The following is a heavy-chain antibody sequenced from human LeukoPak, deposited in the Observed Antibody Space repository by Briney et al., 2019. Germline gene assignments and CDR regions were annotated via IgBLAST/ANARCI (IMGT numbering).Heavy chain of an antibody. D-gene: IGHD1-26*01. CDR2: IYSGGST. CDR1: GFTVSSNY. CDR3: ARIVAGGAFDI. Sequence: GGSLRLSGAASGFTVSSNYMSWVRQAPGKGLEWVSVIYSGGSTYHADSVKGRFTISRDNSKNTLYLQMNSLRDEDTAVYYCARIVAGGAFDIWGQGTMVTVSS. J-gene: IGHJ3*02. V-gene: IGHV3-66*01.